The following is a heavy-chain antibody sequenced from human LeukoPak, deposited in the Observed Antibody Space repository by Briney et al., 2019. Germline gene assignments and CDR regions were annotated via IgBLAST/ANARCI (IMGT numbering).Heavy chain of an antibody. V-gene: IGHV3-74*01. J-gene: IGHJ3*02. CDR1: GFTLSSYW. CDR2: IFSDGSTT. Sequence: GGSLRLSCAASGFTLSSYWMHWVRHAPGKGLVWVARIFSDGSTTSYANSVKRRFTISRHNAKNTLYLQMNSLRVEDTAVYYCTRDWRNMAFDIWGQGTLVTVSS. D-gene: IGHD1-14*01. CDR3: TRDWRNMAFDI.